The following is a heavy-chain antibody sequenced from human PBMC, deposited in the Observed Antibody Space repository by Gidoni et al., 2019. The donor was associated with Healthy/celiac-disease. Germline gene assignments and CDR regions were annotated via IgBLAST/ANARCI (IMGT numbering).Heavy chain of an antibody. CDR1: GYTSTSYA. D-gene: IGHD2-2*02. CDR3: ARTHRYQLLHHDGGYFQH. CDR2: INAGNGNT. Sequence: QVQLVQSGAEVKKPGSSVKVSCKSSGYTSTSYAMHWVSQATGQRLAGMGWINAGNGNTKYSQKFQGRVTITRDTSASTAYMELSSLRSEDTAVYYCARTHRYQLLHHDGGYFQHWGQGTLVTVSS. V-gene: IGHV1-3*01. J-gene: IGHJ1*01.